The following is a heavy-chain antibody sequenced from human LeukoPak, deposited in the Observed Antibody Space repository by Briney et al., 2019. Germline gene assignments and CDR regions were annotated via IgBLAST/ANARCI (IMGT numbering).Heavy chain of an antibody. CDR3: ARGLQEYTYGFDY. V-gene: IGHV3-23*01. D-gene: IGHD5-18*01. J-gene: IGHJ4*02. CDR1: GFTLSSYA. Sequence: GGSLRLSCAASGFTLSSYAMTWVRQAPGKGLEWVSAISGSGGTTYYADSVKGRFTISRDNYKNTLYLQMNSLRADDTAVYYCARGLQEYTYGFDYWGQGTLVTVSS. CDR2: ISGSGGTT.